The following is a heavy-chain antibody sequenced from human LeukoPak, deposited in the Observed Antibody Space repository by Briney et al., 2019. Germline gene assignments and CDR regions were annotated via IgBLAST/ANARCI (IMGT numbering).Heavy chain of an antibody. D-gene: IGHD3-16*01. Sequence: GGSLRLSCAASGFKFDVYGVSWVRQAPGKGLEWVSGTNWNGGSTGYTDSVKGRFTISRDNAKNSLYLQMNSLRADDTAFYYCAGDWGSAIWGQGTLVTVSS. CDR3: AGDWGSAI. CDR2: TNWNGGST. CDR1: GFKFDVYG. V-gene: IGHV3-20*04. J-gene: IGHJ4*02.